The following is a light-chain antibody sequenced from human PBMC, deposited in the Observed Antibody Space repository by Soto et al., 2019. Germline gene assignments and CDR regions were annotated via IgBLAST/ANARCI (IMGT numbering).Light chain of an antibody. J-gene: IGKJ1*01. V-gene: IGKV1-5*01. CDR1: QSISSW. Sequence: DIQMTQSPSTLSASVGDRVTITCRASQSISSWLAWYQQKPGKAPKFLIYDASNLESGVPSRFSGSGSGTEFTLTISSLQPDDFATYYCQQYSSYWTLGQGTKVEIK. CDR3: QQYSSYWT. CDR2: DAS.